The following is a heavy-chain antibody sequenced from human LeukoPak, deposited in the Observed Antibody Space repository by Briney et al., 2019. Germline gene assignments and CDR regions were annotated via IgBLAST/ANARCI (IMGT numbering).Heavy chain of an antibody. CDR2: TYYRSKWYN. CDR1: AGSVSSNSAT. Sequence: SQTLSLTCAISAGSVSSNSATWNWIRQSPSRGLEWLGRTYYRSKWYNGYAVSVKSRITINPATSKNQFSLQLNSVTPEDTAVYYCARATLGGGGYYVDFDYWGQGTLVTVSS. J-gene: IGHJ4*02. CDR3: ARATLGGGGYYVDFDY. V-gene: IGHV6-1*01. D-gene: IGHD1-26*01.